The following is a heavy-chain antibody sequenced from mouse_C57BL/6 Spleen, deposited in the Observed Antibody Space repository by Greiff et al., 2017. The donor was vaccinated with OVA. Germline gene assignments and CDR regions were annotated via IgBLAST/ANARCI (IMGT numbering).Heavy chain of an antibody. D-gene: IGHD2-4*01. CDR3: AYDYFFAY. Sequence: EVHLVESGGGLVKPGGSLKLSCAASGFTFSDYGMHWVRQAPEKGLEWVAYISSGSSTIHYADTVKGRFTISRDNAKNTLFLQMTSLRSEDTAMYYCAYDYFFAYWGQGTLVTVSA. V-gene: IGHV5-17*01. CDR1: GFTFSDYG. CDR2: ISSGSSTI. J-gene: IGHJ3*01.